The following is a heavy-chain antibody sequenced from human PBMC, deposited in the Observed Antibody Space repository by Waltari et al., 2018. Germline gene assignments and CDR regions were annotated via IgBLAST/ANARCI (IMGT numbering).Heavy chain of an antibody. CDR2: IWYDGSNK. V-gene: IGHV3-33*06. CDR3: AKDIVAAADPSAFDI. D-gene: IGHD6-13*01. Sequence: QVQLVESGGGVVQPGRSLRLSCAASGFPFSSYGMHWVRQAPGKGLEWVAVIWYDGSNKYYADSVKGRFTISRDNSKNTLYLQMNSLRAEDTAVYYCAKDIVAAADPSAFDIWGQGTMVTVSS. CDR1: GFPFSSYG. J-gene: IGHJ3*02.